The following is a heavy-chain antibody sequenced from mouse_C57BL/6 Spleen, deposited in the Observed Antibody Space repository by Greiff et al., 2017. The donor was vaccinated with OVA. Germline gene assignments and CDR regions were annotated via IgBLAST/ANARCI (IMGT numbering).Heavy chain of an antibody. CDR1: GYTFTSYG. CDR3: ARYLTTVVAKGYFDV. Sequence: VQLQQSGAELARPGASVKLSCKASGYTFTSYGISWVKQRTGQGLEWIGEIYPRSGNTYYNEKFKGKATLTADKSSSTAYMELRSLTSEDSAVYFCARYLTTVVAKGYFDVWGTGTTVTVSS. D-gene: IGHD1-1*01. CDR2: IYPRSGNT. J-gene: IGHJ1*03. V-gene: IGHV1-81*01.